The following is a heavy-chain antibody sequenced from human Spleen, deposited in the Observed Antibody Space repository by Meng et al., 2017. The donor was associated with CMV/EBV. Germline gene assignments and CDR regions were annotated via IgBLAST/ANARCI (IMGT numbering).Heavy chain of an antibody. CDR2: IYYSGST. CDR1: GGSINSGSFY. V-gene: IGHV4-31*03. Sequence: SETLSLTCTVSGGSINSGSFYWTWIRHHQGKGLEWIGYIYYSGSTYYNPSLKSRVTILVDTSKNQYSLKLDSVTAADTAVYYCARFRVGVGYNRYYFDYWGQGTLVTVSS. D-gene: IGHD5-24*01. CDR3: ARFRVGVGYNRYYFDY. J-gene: IGHJ4*02.